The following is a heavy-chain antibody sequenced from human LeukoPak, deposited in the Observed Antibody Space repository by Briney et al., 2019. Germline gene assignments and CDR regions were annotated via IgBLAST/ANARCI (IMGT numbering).Heavy chain of an antibody. V-gene: IGHV3-23*01. CDR3: AKGYSSGWYSSNWFDP. J-gene: IGHJ5*02. CDR2: ISGSGGST. D-gene: IGHD6-19*01. CDR1: GFTFSSYA. Sequence: QSGGSLRLACAASGFTFSSYAMSWVRQAPGKGLEWVSAISGSGGSTYYADSVKGRFTISRDNSKNTLYLQMNSLRAEDTAVYYCAKGYSSGWYSSNWFDPWGQGTLVTVSS.